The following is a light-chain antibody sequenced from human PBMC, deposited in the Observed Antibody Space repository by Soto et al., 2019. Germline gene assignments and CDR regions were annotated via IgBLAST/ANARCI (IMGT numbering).Light chain of an antibody. Sequence: DIQMTQSPSSLSASVGDRVTITCRASQSISSHLNWYQQKPGNAPKVLISAASSLQSGVPSRFSGSGSGTDFTLTISSLQPEDYATYYCQQSYSSPYTFGQGTKLEIK. CDR1: QSISSH. CDR2: AAS. CDR3: QQSYSSPYT. J-gene: IGKJ2*01. V-gene: IGKV1-39*01.